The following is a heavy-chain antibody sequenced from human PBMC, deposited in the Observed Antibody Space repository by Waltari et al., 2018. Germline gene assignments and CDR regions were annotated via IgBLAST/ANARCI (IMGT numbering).Heavy chain of an antibody. J-gene: IGHJ6*02. CDR2: IYYSGST. Sequence: QLQLQESGPGLVKPSETLSLTCTVSGCSISSSSYYWGWIRQPPGKGLEWIGSIYYSGSTYYNPSLKSRVTISVDTSKNQFSLKLSSVTAADTAVYYCARVWIQLWTPQDYYYYGMDVWGQGTTVTVSS. V-gene: IGHV4-39*01. CDR1: GCSISSSSYY. D-gene: IGHD5-18*01. CDR3: ARVWIQLWTPQDYYYYGMDV.